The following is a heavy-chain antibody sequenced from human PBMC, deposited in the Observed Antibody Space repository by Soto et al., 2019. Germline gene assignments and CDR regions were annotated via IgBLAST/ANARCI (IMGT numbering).Heavy chain of an antibody. CDR3: AKSRYADSSGDYYDF. J-gene: IGHJ4*02. D-gene: IGHD3-22*01. Sequence: GGSLRLSCAASGFTFSNCAMSWVRQAPGKGLEWVSGIGGRGTSSYYADSVKGRFAISRDNSYNTLFLQLHSLRAEDTAVYYCAKSRYADSSGDYYDFWGQGTRVTVSS. CDR1: GFTFSNCA. CDR2: IGGRGTSS. V-gene: IGHV3-23*01.